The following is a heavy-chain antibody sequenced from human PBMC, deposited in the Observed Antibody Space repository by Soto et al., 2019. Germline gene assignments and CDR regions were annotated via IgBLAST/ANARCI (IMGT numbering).Heavy chain of an antibody. CDR2: ISGNGGST. J-gene: IGHJ4*02. Sequence: EVQLVESGGGLVQPGGSLRLSCAASGFTFSSYAMHWVRQAPGKGLEYVSAISGNGGSTYYANSVKGRFTTSRDNSKNTLYLQMGSLRAEDMAVYYCARRGYGLYFDYWGQGTLVTVSS. CDR3: ARRGYGLYFDY. V-gene: IGHV3-64*01. D-gene: IGHD3-10*01. CDR1: GFTFSSYA.